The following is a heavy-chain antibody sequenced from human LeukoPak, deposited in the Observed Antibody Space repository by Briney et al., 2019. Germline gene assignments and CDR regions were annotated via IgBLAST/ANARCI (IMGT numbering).Heavy chain of an antibody. CDR3: ARDGRIAVAGRRPGHWYFDL. Sequence: ASVKVSCKASGYTFTSYYMHWVRQAPGQGLEWMGIINPSGGSTSYAQKFQGRVTMTRDTSTSTVYMELSSPRSEDTAVYYCARDGRIAVAGRRPGHWYFDLWGRGTLVTVSS. CDR1: GYTFTSYY. J-gene: IGHJ2*01. D-gene: IGHD6-19*01. CDR2: INPSGGST. V-gene: IGHV1-46*01.